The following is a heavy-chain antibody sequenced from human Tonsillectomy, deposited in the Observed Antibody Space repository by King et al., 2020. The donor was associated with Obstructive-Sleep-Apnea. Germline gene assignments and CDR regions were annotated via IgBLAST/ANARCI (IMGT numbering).Heavy chain of an antibody. CDR2: IKQDGSEK. D-gene: IGHD3-22*01. CDR1: GFTFSSYW. CDR3: ARDFYYDSSGLHAY. V-gene: IGHV3-7*01. J-gene: IGHJ4*02. Sequence: EVQLVESGGGLVQPGGSLRLSCAASGFTFSSYWMSWVRQAPGKGLEWVANIKQDGSEKYYVDSVKGRFTISRDNAKNSLYLQMNSLRAEDTAVYYCARDFYYDSSGLHAYWGQGTLVTVSS.